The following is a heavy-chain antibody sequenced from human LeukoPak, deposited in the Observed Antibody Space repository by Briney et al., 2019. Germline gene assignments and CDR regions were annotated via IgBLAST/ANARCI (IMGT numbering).Heavy chain of an antibody. D-gene: IGHD6-6*01. Sequence: GGSLRLSCAASGFTFSSYSMNWVRQAPGKGLEWVSSISSGSSYIYYADSVKGRFTISRDNAKNSLYLQMNSLRAEDTAVYYCAREGDIAALDYWGQGTLVTVSS. J-gene: IGHJ4*02. CDR3: AREGDIAALDY. CDR1: GFTFSSYS. V-gene: IGHV3-21*01. CDR2: ISSGSSYI.